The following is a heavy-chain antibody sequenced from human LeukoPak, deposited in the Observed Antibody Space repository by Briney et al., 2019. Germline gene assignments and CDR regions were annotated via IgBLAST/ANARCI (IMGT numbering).Heavy chain of an antibody. CDR3: ATGRTWWDLLNY. D-gene: IGHD1-26*01. Sequence: ASVKVSCKVSGHTLTELSLHWVRQAPGKGLEWMGGLDPEAGEMICSQKFQGRVTMTEDTSTDIAYMEMSSLRSEDTAVYYCATGRTWWDLLNYWGQGTLVTVSS. CDR2: LDPEAGEM. CDR1: GHTLTELS. V-gene: IGHV1-24*01. J-gene: IGHJ4*02.